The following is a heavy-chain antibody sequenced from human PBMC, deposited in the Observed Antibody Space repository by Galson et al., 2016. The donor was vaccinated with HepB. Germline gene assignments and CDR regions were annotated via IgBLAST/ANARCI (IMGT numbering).Heavy chain of an antibody. CDR2: VYSDGTT. CDR3: ASSPPGTGTDHYQYYGMDV. CDR1: GIVVSGKF. J-gene: IGHJ6*04. Sequence: SLRLSCAASGIVVSGKFMSWVRQAPGKGLEWLSLVYSDGTTDYADSVKGRFTISRDNSNNMLYLQMHSLRAEDTAVYYCASSPPGTGTDHYQYYGMDVWGKGTTVTVSS. V-gene: IGHV3-53*01. D-gene: IGHD1/OR15-1a*01.